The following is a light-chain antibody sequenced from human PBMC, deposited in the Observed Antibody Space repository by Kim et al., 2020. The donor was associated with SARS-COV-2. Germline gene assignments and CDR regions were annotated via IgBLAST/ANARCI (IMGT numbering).Light chain of an antibody. Sequence: DIQMTQSPSSLSASVGDRVTITCRASQDIANSLAWYQQKPDTVPKVLIYGASTLQSGVPSRFSGSGSGTEFTLTIGSLQTEDVATYYCQKYNSAPWTFGPGTKVDIK. CDR1: QDIANS. V-gene: IGKV1-27*01. J-gene: IGKJ1*01. CDR3: QKYNSAPWT. CDR2: GAS.